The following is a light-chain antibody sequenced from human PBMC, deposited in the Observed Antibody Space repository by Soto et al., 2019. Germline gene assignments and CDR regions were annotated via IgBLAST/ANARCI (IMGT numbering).Light chain of an antibody. CDR1: RSDVGGYNY. CDR2: EVA. J-gene: IGLJ2*01. Sequence: QSALTQPPSASGSPGQSVTISCTGTRSDVGGYNYVSWYQQHPGKAPKLIIYEVAKRPSGVPDRFSGSKSGNTASLTVSGLQAEDEGDYYCTSFAGNNNFVFGGWTKLTVL. V-gene: IGLV2-8*01. CDR3: TSFAGNNNFV.